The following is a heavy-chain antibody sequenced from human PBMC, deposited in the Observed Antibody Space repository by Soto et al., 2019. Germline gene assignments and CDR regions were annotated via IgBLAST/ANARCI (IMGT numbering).Heavy chain of an antibody. CDR1: GFTFSHYG. D-gene: IGHD6-6*01. V-gene: IGHV3-33*01. CDR3: AREDSSLSRVRH. Sequence: LRLSCAASGFTFSHYGMHWVRQAPGKGPEWVAVIWYDGSKKYYADSVKGRFIISRDDSKNTLYLQMNSLRAEDTAVYYCAREDSSLSRVRHWGQGTQVT. CDR2: IWYDGSKK. J-gene: IGHJ4*02.